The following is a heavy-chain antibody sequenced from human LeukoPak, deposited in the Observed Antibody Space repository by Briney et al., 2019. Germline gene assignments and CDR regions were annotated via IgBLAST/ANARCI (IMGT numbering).Heavy chain of an antibody. Sequence: SQTLSLTCTVSGGSISSGGYYWSWIRQHPGKGLEWTGYIYYSGSTYYNPSLKSRVTISVDTSKNQFSLKLSSVTAADTAVYYCAREDFPNYFDYWGQGTLVTVSS. CDR2: IYYSGST. V-gene: IGHV4-31*03. CDR3: AREDFPNYFDY. J-gene: IGHJ4*02. CDR1: GGSISSGGYY. D-gene: IGHD3/OR15-3a*01.